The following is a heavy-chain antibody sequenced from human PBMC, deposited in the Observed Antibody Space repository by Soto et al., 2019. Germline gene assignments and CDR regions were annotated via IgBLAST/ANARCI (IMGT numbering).Heavy chain of an antibody. CDR2: ISGSGGST. CDR1: GFTFSSYA. D-gene: IGHD2-8*01. J-gene: IGHJ4*02. V-gene: IGHV3-23*01. Sequence: PGGSLRLSCAASGFTFSSYAMSWVRQAPGKGLEWVSAISGSGGSTYYADSVKGRFTISRDNSKNTLYLQMNSLRAADTAVYYCARIRRSGRSNFDYWGQGTLVTVSS. CDR3: ARIRRSGRSNFDY.